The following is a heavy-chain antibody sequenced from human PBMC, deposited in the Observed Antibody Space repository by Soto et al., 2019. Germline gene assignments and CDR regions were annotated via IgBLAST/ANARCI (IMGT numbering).Heavy chain of an antibody. CDR1: GLTFDDYA. V-gene: IGHV3-9*01. D-gene: IGHD1-26*01. CDR3: AKDISGRGSFYYHYGLDV. CDR2: ISWNSGSI. J-gene: IGHJ6*02. Sequence: GGSLRLSCEASGLTFDDYAMHWVRQAPGKGLEWVSGISWNSGSIGYADSVKARFTISRDNAKHSLYLQMNSLRAEDTAFYYCAKDISGRGSFYYHYGLDVWGQGTSVTAP.